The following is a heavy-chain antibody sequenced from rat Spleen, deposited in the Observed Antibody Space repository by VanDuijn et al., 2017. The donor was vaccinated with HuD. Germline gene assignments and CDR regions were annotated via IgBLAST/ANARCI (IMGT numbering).Heavy chain of an antibody. CDR2: FSFDGRTT. CDR3: TTEPGYNSYFAY. J-gene: IGHJ2*01. CDR1: GFIFSDYY. Sequence: EVQLVESDGGLVQPGRSLKLSCAASGFIFSDYYMAWVRQAPTEGLEWVATFSFDGRTTYYRDSVKGRFTISRDNAKSTLYLQMDSLRSEDTATYYCTTEPGYNSYFAYWGQGVMVTVSS. V-gene: IGHV5-20*01. D-gene: IGHD1-4*01.